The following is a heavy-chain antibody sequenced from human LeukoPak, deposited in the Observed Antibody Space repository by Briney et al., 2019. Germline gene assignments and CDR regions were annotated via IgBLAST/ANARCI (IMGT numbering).Heavy chain of an antibody. J-gene: IGHJ4*02. CDR3: AKDRNSATSCSNY. V-gene: IGHV3-23*01. CDR2: ITGSSSNT. Sequence: PGGSLRLSCAASGFNFSNYAMTWVRQAPGKGLEWVSAITGSSSNTYYADSVKGRFTISRDNSKNMLCLELNSLTVEDTAIYYCAKDRNSATSCSNYWGRGTLVTVSS. CDR1: GFNFSNYA. D-gene: IGHD2-2*01.